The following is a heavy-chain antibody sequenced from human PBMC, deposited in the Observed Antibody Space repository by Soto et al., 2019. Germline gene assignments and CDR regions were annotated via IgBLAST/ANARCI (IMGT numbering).Heavy chain of an antibody. Sequence: QVQLVQSGAEVKKPGASVKVSCKASGYTFTSYAMHWVRQAPGQRLEWMGWINAGNGNTKYSQKFQGRVTITRDTSASTAYMELSSLRSEDTAVYYCAREYILTGYYYFDYWGQGTLVTVSS. CDR1: GYTFTSYA. D-gene: IGHD3-9*01. CDR2: INAGNGNT. V-gene: IGHV1-3*01. J-gene: IGHJ4*02. CDR3: AREYILTGYYYFDY.